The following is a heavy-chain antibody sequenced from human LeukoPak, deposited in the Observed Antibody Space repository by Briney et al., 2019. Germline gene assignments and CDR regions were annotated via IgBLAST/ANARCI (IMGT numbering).Heavy chain of an antibody. CDR3: ARWADDSGIYYIAS. J-gene: IGHJ4*02. V-gene: IGHV3-7*01. CDR2: IRQDANVK. D-gene: IGHD3-10*01. CDR1: GFTFSNYW. Sequence: GGSLRLSRAASGFTFSNYWMTWVRPAPGKGLQGVASIRQDANVKYYVDSVKGRFTISRDNAENSLYLQMNSLRAEDTAVYYCARWADDSGIYYIASWGQGSLVIVSS.